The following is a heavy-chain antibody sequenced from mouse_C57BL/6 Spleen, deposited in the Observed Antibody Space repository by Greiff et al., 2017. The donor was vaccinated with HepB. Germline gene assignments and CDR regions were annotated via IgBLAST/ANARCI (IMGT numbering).Heavy chain of an antibody. Sequence: EVKLVESGGGLVKPGGSLKLSCAASGFTFSSYAMSWVRQTPEKRLEWVATISDGGSYTYYPDNVKGRFTISRDNAKNNLYLQMSHLKSEDTAMYYCARGNGYFDYWGQGTTLTVSS. CDR3: ARGNGYFDY. J-gene: IGHJ2*01. CDR2: ISDGGSYT. V-gene: IGHV5-4*03. CDR1: GFTFSSYA. D-gene: IGHD1-1*02.